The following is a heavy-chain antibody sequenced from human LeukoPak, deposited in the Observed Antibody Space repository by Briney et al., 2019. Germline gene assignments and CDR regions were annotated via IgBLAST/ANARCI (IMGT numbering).Heavy chain of an antibody. CDR2: IYTSGST. CDR1: GGPISSYY. D-gene: IGHD1-26*01. J-gene: IGHJ4*02. Sequence: SETLSLTCTVSGGPISSYYWSWIRQPPGKGLEWIGYIYTSGSTNYNPSLKSRVTISVDTSKNQFSLKLSSVTAADTAVYYRARSVGAPRFDYWGQGTLVTVSS. CDR3: ARSVGAPRFDY. V-gene: IGHV4-4*09.